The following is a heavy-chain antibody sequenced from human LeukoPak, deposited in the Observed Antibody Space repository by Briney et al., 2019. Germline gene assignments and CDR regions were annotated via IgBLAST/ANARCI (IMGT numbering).Heavy chain of an antibody. D-gene: IGHD1-14*01. CDR2: ICDTGNT. V-gene: IGHV4-39*01. Sequence: SETLTLTCTLSGDSIRSSGFCWGWIRQPPGKGLECVGVICDTGNTYYNPSLKSRVTISVDTSKNQFSLRVTSVTAADTALYYCARHKSGIDWFDPWGQGTLVTVSS. CDR1: GDSIRSSGFC. CDR3: ARHKSGIDWFDP. J-gene: IGHJ5*02.